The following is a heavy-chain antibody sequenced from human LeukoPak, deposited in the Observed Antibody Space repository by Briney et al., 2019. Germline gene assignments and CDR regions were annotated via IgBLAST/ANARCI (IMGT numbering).Heavy chain of an antibody. CDR2: ISAYNGNT. CDR1: GCTFTSYG. Sequence: ASVKVSCKDSGCTFTSYGIRWVRQAPGQGLEWMEWISAYNGNTNYAQKLQGRVTMTTDTSTSTAYMELRSLRSDDTAMYYCARDSADCSGGSCYSAEYFQHWGQVTLVTVSS. V-gene: IGHV1-18*01. D-gene: IGHD2-15*01. J-gene: IGHJ1*01. CDR3: ARDSADCSGGSCYSAEYFQH.